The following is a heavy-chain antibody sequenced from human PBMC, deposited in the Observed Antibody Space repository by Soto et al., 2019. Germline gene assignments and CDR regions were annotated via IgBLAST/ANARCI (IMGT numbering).Heavy chain of an antibody. D-gene: IGHD2-8*02. CDR2: IRSKAYGGTT. Sequence: GGSLRLSCTASGFTFGDYAMSWVRQAPGKGLEWVGFIRSKAYGGTTEYAASVKGRFTISRDDYKSIAYLQMNSLKTEDTAVYYCTRNVGGVAGDVTFDYWGQRTLVTVSS. CDR3: TRNVGGVAGDVTFDY. CDR1: GFTFGDYA. J-gene: IGHJ4*02. V-gene: IGHV3-49*04.